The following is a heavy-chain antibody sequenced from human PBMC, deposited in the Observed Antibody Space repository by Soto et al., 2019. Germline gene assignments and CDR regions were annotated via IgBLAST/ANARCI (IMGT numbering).Heavy chain of an antibody. Sequence: EVQLVQSGAEVKKPGESLSISCKGSGYSFSTYWIAWVRQMPGKGLEWLGIIYPGDSDTRYSPSFQGQVIISADKSISTAYLPWSSLNASDTAMYYCAGRIAATHYYGMDVWGQGTTVTVSS. CDR2: IYPGDSDT. J-gene: IGHJ6*02. D-gene: IGHD6-13*01. CDR1: GYSFSTYW. V-gene: IGHV5-51*01. CDR3: AGRIAATHYYGMDV.